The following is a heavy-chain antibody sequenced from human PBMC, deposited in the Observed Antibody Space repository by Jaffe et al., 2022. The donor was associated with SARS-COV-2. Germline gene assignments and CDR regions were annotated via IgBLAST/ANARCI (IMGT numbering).Heavy chain of an antibody. Sequence: EVQLVESGGGLVQPGGSLRLSCAASGFTFSTYWMTWVRQAPGKGLQWVANIKGDGSEKYYVDSLRGRFAISRDNAKNSLYLEMNSLRAEDTAVYYCARDMPHVLLSLGGPDYWGQGVLVAVSS. V-gene: IGHV3-7*03. J-gene: IGHJ4*02. CDR2: IKGDGSEK. D-gene: IGHD3-16*01. CDR3: ARDMPHVLLSLGGPDY. CDR1: GFTFSTYW.